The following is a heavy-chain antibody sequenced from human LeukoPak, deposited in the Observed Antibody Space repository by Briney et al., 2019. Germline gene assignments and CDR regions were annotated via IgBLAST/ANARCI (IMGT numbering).Heavy chain of an antibody. J-gene: IGHJ4*02. V-gene: IGHV1-2*02. Sequence: SAVTVSCKASGYTFTGYYMHWVGQAPGQGVEWMGWIYPNRGGTNYAHKFQGRVTITSDTSIGTAYMELSRLRSDDRAVTYCTRDRDQGFNNWGQGTLVTVSS. CDR3: TRDRDQGFNN. CDR2: IYPNRGGT. CDR1: GYTFTGYY.